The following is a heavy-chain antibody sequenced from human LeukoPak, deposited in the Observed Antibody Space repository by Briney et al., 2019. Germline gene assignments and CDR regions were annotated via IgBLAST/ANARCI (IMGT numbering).Heavy chain of an antibody. CDR3: AKNQGQWLVPVDY. Sequence: GGSLRLSCAASGFTFSSYWMHWVRQAPGKGLVWVSRINTDGSIATYADSVKGRFTISRDNTENTLYLQMNSLRAEDTAVYYCAKNQGQWLVPVDYWGQGTLVTVSS. CDR1: GFTFSSYW. CDR2: INTDGSIA. D-gene: IGHD6-19*01. V-gene: IGHV3-74*01. J-gene: IGHJ4*02.